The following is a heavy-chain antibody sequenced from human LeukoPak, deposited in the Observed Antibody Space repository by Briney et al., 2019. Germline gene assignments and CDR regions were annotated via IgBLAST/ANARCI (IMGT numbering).Heavy chain of an antibody. CDR2: ISYDGSNK. CDR3: ARDFGSGYSCLGY. J-gene: IGHJ4*02. D-gene: IGHD3-22*01. Sequence: EGSLRLSCAASGFTFSSYAMHWVRQAPGKGLEWVAVISYDGSNKYYADSVKGRFTISGDNSKNTLYLQMNSLRAEDTAVYYCARDFGSGYSCLGYWGQGTLVTVSS. V-gene: IGHV3-30*04. CDR1: GFTFSSYA.